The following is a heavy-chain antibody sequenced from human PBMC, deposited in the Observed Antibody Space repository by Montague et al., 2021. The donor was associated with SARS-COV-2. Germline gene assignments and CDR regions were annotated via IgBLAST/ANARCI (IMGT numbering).Heavy chain of an antibody. CDR2: VSHTGST. J-gene: IGHJ6*02. V-gene: IGHV4-59*12. CDR1: GGSFSPYY. Sequence: SETLSLTCSVSGGSFSPYYWTWIRQTPGKGLEWIGYVSHTGSTNYNPYLQSRVSMIVELSKSQFSLEVRFVTAADTAIYDCERFRILNHLYGMDVWGQGTPVTVSS. D-gene: IGHD2-15*01. CDR3: ERFRILNHLYGMDV.